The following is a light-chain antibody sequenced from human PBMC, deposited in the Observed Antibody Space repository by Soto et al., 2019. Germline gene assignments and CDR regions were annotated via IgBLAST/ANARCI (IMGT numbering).Light chain of an antibody. CDR3: SSYAGGNTHYV. V-gene: IGLV2-8*01. CDR1: SSDVGGYDY. CDR2: EVN. J-gene: IGLJ1*01. Sequence: QSALTQPPSASGSSGQSVTISCTGTSSDVGGYDYVSWYQQHPGKVPKLMIYEVNKRPSGVPDRFSGSKSGNTASLTVSGLQAEDEADYYCSSYAGGNTHYVFGSGTKVTVL.